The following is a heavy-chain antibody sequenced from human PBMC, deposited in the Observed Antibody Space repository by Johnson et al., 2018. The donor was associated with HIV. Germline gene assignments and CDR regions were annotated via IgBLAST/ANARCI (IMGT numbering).Heavy chain of an antibody. CDR2: ISYDGSNK. V-gene: IGHV3-30*04. J-gene: IGHJ3*02. CDR1: GFTFSSYA. Sequence: QVQLVESGGGVIRPGGSLRLSCAASGFTFSSYAMHWVRQAPGKGLEWVAVISYDGSNKYYADSVKGRFTISRDNSKNTLYLQINSLRAEDTAVYYCVKGVVGAEDVFDIWGQGTMVTVSS. CDR3: VKGVVGAEDVFDI. D-gene: IGHD1-26*01.